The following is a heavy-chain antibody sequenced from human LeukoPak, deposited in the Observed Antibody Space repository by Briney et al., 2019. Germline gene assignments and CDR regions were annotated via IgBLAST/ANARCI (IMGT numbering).Heavy chain of an antibody. D-gene: IGHD2-8*02. CDR1: GFTFSSYG. V-gene: IGHV3-30*02. Sequence: GGSLRLSCAASGFTFSSYGMHWVRQAPGKGPEWVAFIRYDGSNKYYADSVKGRFTISRDNSKNTLYLQMNSLRAEDTAIYYCATYRQVLLPFESWGQGTLVTVSS. CDR2: IRYDGSNK. J-gene: IGHJ4*02. CDR3: ATYRQVLLPFES.